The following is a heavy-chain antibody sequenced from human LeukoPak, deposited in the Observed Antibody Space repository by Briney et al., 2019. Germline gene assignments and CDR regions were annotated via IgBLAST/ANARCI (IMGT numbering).Heavy chain of an antibody. J-gene: IGHJ1*01. CDR2: IYYSGST. CDR3: ARNPGY. V-gene: IGHV4-59*01. D-gene: IGHD1-14*01. Sequence: SETLSLTCTVSGGSISSYYWSWIRQPPGKGLEWIGYIYYSGSTNYNPSLKSRVTISVDTSKNQFSLKLSSVTAADTAVYYCARNPGYWGQGILVTVSS. CDR1: GGSISSYY.